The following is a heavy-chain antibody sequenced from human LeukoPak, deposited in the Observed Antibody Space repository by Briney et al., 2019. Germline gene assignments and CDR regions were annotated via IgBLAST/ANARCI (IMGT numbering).Heavy chain of an antibody. CDR3: AREILAPGKTHDY. V-gene: IGHV3-74*01. CDR2: INDDGSAT. Sequence: GGSLRLPCAASGFTFSNYWMHWVRQAPGKGLVWVSRINDDGSATFYADSVKGRFTISRDNAKNTLFLQINSLRAEDTAVYYCAREILAPGKTHDYCGQGTLVTASS. J-gene: IGHJ4*02. CDR1: GFTFSNYW.